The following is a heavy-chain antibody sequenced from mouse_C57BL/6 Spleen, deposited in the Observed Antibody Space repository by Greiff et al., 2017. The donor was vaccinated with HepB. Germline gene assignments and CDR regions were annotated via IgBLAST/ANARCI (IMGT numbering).Heavy chain of an antibody. CDR1: GYSFTGYY. CDR2: INPSTGGT. J-gene: IGHJ1*03. CDR3: ARGWYFDV. Sequence: EVQLQQSGPELVKPGASVKISCKASGYSFTGYYMNWVKQSPEKSLEWIGDINPSTGGTTYNQKFKAKATLTVDKSSSTAYMQLKSLTSEDSAVYYCARGWYFDVWGTGTTVTVSS. V-gene: IGHV1-42*01.